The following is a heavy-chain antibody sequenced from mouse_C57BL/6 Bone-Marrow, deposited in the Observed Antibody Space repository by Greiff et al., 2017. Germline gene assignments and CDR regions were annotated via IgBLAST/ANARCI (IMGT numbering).Heavy chain of an antibody. CDR3: ARLDSSGYGY. CDR2: IDPSDSYT. CDR1: GYTFTSYW. Sequence: VQLQQPGAELVMPGASVKLSCKASGYTFTSYWMHWVKQRPGQGLEWIGEIDPSDSYTTYNQKFKGKSTLTVDKSSSTAYMQLSSLTSEDSAVYYCARLDSSGYGYWGQGTTLTVSS. J-gene: IGHJ2*01. V-gene: IGHV1-69*01. D-gene: IGHD3-2*02.